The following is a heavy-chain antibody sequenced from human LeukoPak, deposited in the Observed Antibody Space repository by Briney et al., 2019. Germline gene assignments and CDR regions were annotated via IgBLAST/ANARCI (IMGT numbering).Heavy chain of an antibody. CDR2: ISSSSTI. CDR3: ARAAVTSSYYYYYYYMDV. J-gene: IGHJ6*03. Sequence: GGSLRLSCAASGFTFSSYSMNWVRQAPGKGLEWVSYISSSSTIYYADSVRGRFTISRDNAKNSLFLQMNSLRAEDTAVYYCARAAVTSSYYYYYYYMDVWGKGSTVTVSS. CDR1: GFTFSSYS. D-gene: IGHD2-21*02. V-gene: IGHV3-48*01.